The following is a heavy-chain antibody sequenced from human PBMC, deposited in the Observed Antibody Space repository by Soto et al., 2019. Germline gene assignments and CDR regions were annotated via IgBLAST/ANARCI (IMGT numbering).Heavy chain of an antibody. CDR2: ITSSYTYI. J-gene: IGHJ4*02. CDR1: GFTFSDYT. V-gene: IGHV3-21*01. D-gene: IGHD3-22*01. Sequence: GSLRLSCEVSGFTFSDYTLAWVRQAPGKGLEWVSSITSSYTYIYYADSVKGRFTISRDNAKDSLYLQMDSLRAEDTAVYYCARAYFYDDSGNYYLDYWGQGALVTVSS. CDR3: ARAYFYDDSGNYYLDY.